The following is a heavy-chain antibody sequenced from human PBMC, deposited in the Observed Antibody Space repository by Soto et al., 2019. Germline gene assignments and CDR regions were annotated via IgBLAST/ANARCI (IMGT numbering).Heavy chain of an antibody. V-gene: IGHV4-4*07. J-gene: IGHJ5*02. CDR3: VRDGTKTLRDWFDP. CDR1: GASISGYY. D-gene: IGHD1-1*01. CDR2: IYATGTT. Sequence: KSSETLSLTCTVSGASISGYYWSWIRKSAGKGLEWIGRIYATGTTDYNPSLKSRVMMSVDTSKKQFSLRLRSVTAADTAVYYCVRDGTKTLRDWFDPWGQGISVTVSS.